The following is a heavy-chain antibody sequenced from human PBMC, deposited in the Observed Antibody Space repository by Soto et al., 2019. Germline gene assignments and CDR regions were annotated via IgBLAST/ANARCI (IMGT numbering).Heavy chain of an antibody. CDR2: FDTGEPDT. J-gene: IGHJ6*02. CDR1: VCTSTDYW. Sequence: LKISCKVPVCTSTDYWIGCVRHLAGKGLKWMWIFDTGEPDTRYSPSFQGHFTITVDKSTTPAYLQWNTLKASDTTMYYCASYISKFRYYYYPMDVSARGSTVLVSS. D-gene: IGHD1-20*01. V-gene: IGHV5-51*01. CDR3: ASYISKFRYYYYPMDV.